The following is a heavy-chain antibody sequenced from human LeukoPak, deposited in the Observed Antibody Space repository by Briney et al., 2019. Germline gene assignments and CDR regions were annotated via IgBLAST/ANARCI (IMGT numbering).Heavy chain of an antibody. CDR2: INHSGST. D-gene: IGHD5-18*01. V-gene: IGHV4-34*01. J-gene: IGHJ6*02. CDR1: GGSFSGYY. Sequence: SETLPLTCAVYGGSFSGYYWSWIRQPPGKGLEWIGEINHSGSTNYNPSLKSRVTISVDTSKNQFPLKLSSVTAADTAVYYCARAPGGCSYGSYYYYYGMDVWGQGTTVTVSS. CDR3: ARAPGGCSYGSYYYYYGMDV.